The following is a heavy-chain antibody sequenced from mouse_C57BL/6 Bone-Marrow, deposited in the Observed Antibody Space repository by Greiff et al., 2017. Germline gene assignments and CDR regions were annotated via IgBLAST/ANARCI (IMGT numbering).Heavy chain of an antibody. J-gene: IGHJ3*01. CDR3: ARGYDYDVAWFAY. Sequence: VQRVESGAELAKPGASVKLSCKASGYTFTSYWMHWVKQRPGQGLEWIGYINPSSGYTKYNQKFKDKATLTADKSSSTAYMQLSSLTYEDSAVYYCARGYDYDVAWFAYWGQGTLVTVSA. CDR1: GYTFTSYW. D-gene: IGHD2-4*01. CDR2: INPSSGYT. V-gene: IGHV1-7*01.